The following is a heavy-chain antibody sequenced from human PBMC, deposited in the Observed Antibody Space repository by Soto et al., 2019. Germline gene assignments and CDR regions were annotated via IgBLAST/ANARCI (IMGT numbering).Heavy chain of an antibody. J-gene: IGHJ4*02. Sequence: SVKVSCKXSGGTFSSYAISWVRQAPGQGLEWMGGIIPIFGTANYAQKFQGRVTITADESTSTAYMELSSLRSEDTAVYYCAMASYYSGSTGCRYGYWGQGPMVTVSS. CDR1: GGTFSSYA. CDR2: IIPIFGTA. CDR3: AMASYYSGSTGCRYGY. D-gene: IGHD3-22*01. V-gene: IGHV1-69*13.